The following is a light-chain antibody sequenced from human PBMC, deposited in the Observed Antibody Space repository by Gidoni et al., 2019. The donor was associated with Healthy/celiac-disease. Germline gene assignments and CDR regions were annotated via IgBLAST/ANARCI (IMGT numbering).Light chain of an antibody. V-gene: IGKV3-20*01. J-gene: IGKJ3*01. CDR1: QSVSSIY. CDR3: QQYGSSPA. CDR2: GAS. Sequence: IVLTQSPGTLSLSPGERATLTCRASQSVSSIYLAWYQKKPGQAPRLLISGASSRATGIPDRFSGSGSGTDFTLTISRLEPEDVAVYYCQQYGSSPAFGPGTKVDIK.